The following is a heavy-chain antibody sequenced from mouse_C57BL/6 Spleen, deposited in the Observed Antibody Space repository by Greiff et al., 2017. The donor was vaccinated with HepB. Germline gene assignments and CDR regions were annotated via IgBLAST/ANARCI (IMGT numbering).Heavy chain of an antibody. J-gene: IGHJ3*01. Sequence: QVQLQQPGAELVKPGASVKVSCKASGYTFTSYWMHWVKQRPGQGLEWIGRINPSDSDTNYNQKFKGKATLTVYKSSSTAYMQLSSLTSEDSAVYYCAIWGGGFAYWGQGTLVTVSA. V-gene: IGHV1-74*01. CDR2: INPSDSDT. CDR3: AIWGGGFAY. CDR1: GYTFTSYW.